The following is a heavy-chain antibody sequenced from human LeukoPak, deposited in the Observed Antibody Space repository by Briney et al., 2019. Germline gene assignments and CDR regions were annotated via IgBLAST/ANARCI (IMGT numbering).Heavy chain of an antibody. D-gene: IGHD6-19*01. Sequence: GRSLRLSCAASEFTFSSYGMHWVRQAPGKGLEWVAVIWYDGSNKYYADSVKGRFTISRDNSKNTLYLQMNSLRAEDTAVYYCAKDSQWLVRENYWGQGTLVTVSS. J-gene: IGHJ4*02. CDR2: IWYDGSNK. V-gene: IGHV3-33*06. CDR1: EFTFSSYG. CDR3: AKDSQWLVRENY.